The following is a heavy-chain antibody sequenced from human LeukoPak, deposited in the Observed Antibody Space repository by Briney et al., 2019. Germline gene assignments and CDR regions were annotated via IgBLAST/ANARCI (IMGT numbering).Heavy chain of an antibody. J-gene: IGHJ4*02. V-gene: IGHV4-34*01. Sequence: SETLSLTCAVYGGSFSGYYWSWIRQPPGKGLEWIGEINHSGSTNYNPSLKSRVTISVDTSKNQFSLKLSSVTAADTAVYYCASGREYYDFWSGYYLDYWGQGTLVTVSS. CDR3: ASGREYYDFWSGYYLDY. CDR2: INHSGST. D-gene: IGHD3-3*01. CDR1: GGSFSGYY.